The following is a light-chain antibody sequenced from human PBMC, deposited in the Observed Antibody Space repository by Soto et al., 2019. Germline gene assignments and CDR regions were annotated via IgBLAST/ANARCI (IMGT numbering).Light chain of an antibody. CDR1: ESLIHSDGSTY. Sequence: DVVMTQSPLSLPVTLGQPASISCRSSESLIHSDGSTYLSWFQQRPGQSPRRLIYEVSDRDSGVPERFSGSGSGTDFTLKISRVEAEDVGVYYCMQGTHWPWTFGQGTEVEIK. V-gene: IGKV2-30*02. J-gene: IGKJ1*01. CDR3: MQGTHWPWT. CDR2: EVS.